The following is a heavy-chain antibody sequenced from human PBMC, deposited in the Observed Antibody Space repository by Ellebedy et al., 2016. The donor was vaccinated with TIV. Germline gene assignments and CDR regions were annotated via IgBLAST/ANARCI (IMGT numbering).Heavy chain of an antibody. D-gene: IGHD3-3*02. Sequence: ASVKVSCKVSGYAFTGYVFMHWVRQAPGQGLEWMGWINSNSGATFYVQKFQGRVTMTRDMSISTAYMELSGLKSDDTAVYYCAAFPYISTSSAFWGQGTLVTVSS. V-gene: IGHV1-2*02. CDR3: AAFPYISTSSAF. CDR2: INSNSGAT. CDR1: GYAFTGYVF. J-gene: IGHJ4*02.